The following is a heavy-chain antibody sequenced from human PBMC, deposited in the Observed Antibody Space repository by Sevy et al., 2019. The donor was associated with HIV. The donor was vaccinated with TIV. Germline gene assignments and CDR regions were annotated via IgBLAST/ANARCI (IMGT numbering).Heavy chain of an antibody. CDR3: ARDQGKDAPMDV. J-gene: IGHJ6*02. V-gene: IGHV3-33*01. CDR2: IWHDGKNK. Sequence: GGSLRLSCVASGFTFRNYGMHWVRQAPGKGLEWVAVIWHDGKNKNYAESVKARFTIFRDNSKNTLYLEMNSLRVEDTAVFYCARDQGKDAPMDVWGQGTTVTVSS. D-gene: IGHD6-13*01. CDR1: GFTFRNYG.